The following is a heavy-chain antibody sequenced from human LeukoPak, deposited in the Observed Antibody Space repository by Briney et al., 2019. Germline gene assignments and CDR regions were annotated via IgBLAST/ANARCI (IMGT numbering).Heavy chain of an antibody. J-gene: IGHJ4*02. CDR3: ASVRGVVVVTSTTYIFDF. D-gene: IGHD2-15*01. V-gene: IGHV4-39*01. Sequence: SETLSLTCTVSDNSISGSSYYWGWIRQSPGKGLEWIGSISSAGHTYYNPSLYGRVTISVDTSKNQFSLNLQSVTAADTAVYYCASVRGVVVVTSTTYIFDFWGQGTLVTVTS. CDR2: ISSAGHT. CDR1: DNSISGSSYY.